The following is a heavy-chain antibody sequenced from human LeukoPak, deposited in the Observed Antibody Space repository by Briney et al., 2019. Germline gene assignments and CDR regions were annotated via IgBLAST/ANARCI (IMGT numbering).Heavy chain of an antibody. CDR2: IRSKGYGGTT. D-gene: IGHD1-1*01. J-gene: IGHJ4*02. CDR3: TGNRGGQLPFDY. V-gene: IGHV3-49*04. Sequence: GGSLRLSCTGSGFMFDDYALTWVRQAPGKGLEWISFIRSKGYGGTTDYAASVKGRFTISRDDSKGVLYLQMSSLKTDDTAVYFCTGNRGGQLPFDYWGRGTQVTVSS. CDR1: GFMFDDYA.